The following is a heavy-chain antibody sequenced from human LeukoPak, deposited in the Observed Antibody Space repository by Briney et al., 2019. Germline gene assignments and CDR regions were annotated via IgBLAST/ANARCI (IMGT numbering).Heavy chain of an antibody. CDR3: AIPYSSSWRAFDY. V-gene: IGHV5-51*01. Sequence: FXXYWIGXGRPMTGKGVGGMWIIYPCHSDTRYSPSFQGQVTISADKSISTAYLQWGSLKASDTAMYYCAIPYSSSWRAFDYWGQGTLVTVSS. J-gene: IGHJ4*02. D-gene: IGHD6-13*01. CDR2: IYPCHSDT. CDR1: FXXYW.